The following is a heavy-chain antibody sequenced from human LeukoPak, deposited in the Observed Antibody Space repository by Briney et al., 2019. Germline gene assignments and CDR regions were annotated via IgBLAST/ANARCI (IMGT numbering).Heavy chain of an antibody. V-gene: IGHV4-4*07. Sequence: SETLSLTCTVSGGSISSSYWSWIRQPAGKGLEWIGVIYTTGTSNYNPSLKSRATMSVDASKNQFSLKLRSVTAADTAVYYCARTLWQYYFDYWGQGTLVTASS. CDR1: GGSISSSY. J-gene: IGHJ4*02. CDR3: ARTLWQYYFDY. CDR2: IYTTGTS.